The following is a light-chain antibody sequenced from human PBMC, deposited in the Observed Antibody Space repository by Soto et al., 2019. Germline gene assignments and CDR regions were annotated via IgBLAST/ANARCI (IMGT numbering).Light chain of an antibody. J-gene: IGKJ5*01. CDR2: GTS. Sequence: IVLKQSPGTPSLSAGERGTLSCSASQSVSSRHLAWYQQKHGQAPRLSIYGTSSRVTGIPDRFSGIGSGTDGTITFSRLETEDVAVYDGQQLGNSPITFGQGTRLENK. V-gene: IGKV3-20*01. CDR1: QSVSSRH. CDR3: QQLGNSPIT.